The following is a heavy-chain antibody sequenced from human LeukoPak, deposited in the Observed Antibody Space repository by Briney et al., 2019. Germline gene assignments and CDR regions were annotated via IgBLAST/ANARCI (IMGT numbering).Heavy chain of an antibody. CDR1: GYTFTSYD. D-gene: IGHD2-15*01. V-gene: IGHV1-8*01. J-gene: IGHJ4*02. CDR3: ARVTPGDAYCSGGSCRDYFDY. Sequence: ASVKVSCKASGYTFTSYDINWVRQATGQGLEWMGWMNPNSGNTGYAQKFQGRVTMTRNTSISTAYMELSSLRSEGTAVYYGARVTPGDAYCSGGSCRDYFDYWGQGTLVTVSS. CDR2: MNPNSGNT.